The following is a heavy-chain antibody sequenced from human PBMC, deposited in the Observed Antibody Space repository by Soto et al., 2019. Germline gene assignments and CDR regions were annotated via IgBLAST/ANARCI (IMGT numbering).Heavy chain of an antibody. J-gene: IGHJ6*02. CDR2: IYYSGGT. V-gene: IGHV4-39*01. CDR1: GVSISSSSYY. Sequence: SETLSLTCTFSGVSISSSSYYWGWIRQPPGKGLEWIGSIYYSGGTYYNLSLKSRVTMSVDTSKNQFSLKISSVTAADTSVYYCARIVVIPAAPDYYNYYGVDVWGQGTTVTVSS. CDR3: ARIVVIPAAPDYYNYYGVDV. D-gene: IGHD2-2*01.